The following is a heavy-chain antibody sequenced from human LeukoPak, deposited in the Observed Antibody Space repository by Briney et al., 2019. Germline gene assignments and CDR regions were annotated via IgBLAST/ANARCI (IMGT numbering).Heavy chain of an antibody. V-gene: IGHV3-7*01. Sequence: GGSLRLSCAASGFTFSSYWMSWVRQAPGKGLEWVANIKQDGSEKYYVDSVKGRFTISRDNAKNSLYLQMNSLRAEDTAVYYCARAQQQWLVLLRFLSSEYYFDYWGQGTLVTVSS. CDR2: IKQDGSEK. CDR3: ARAQQQWLVLLRFLSSEYYFDY. CDR1: GFTFSSYW. J-gene: IGHJ4*02. D-gene: IGHD6-19*01.